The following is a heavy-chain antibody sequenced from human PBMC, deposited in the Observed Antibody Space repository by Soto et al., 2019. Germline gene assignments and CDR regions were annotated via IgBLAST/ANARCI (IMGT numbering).Heavy chain of an antibody. D-gene: IGHD3-22*01. CDR2: IYCTGGT. CDR1: GDPINTDYY. J-gene: IGHJ5*01. CDR3: ARETASKDFDSHSYFPHFDS. Sequence: QVQLQESGPGLVKPSQTLSLTCTVSGDPINTDYYWSWIRQPPGKGLEWIGHIYCTGGTFYSPSLKSRLALSVATSKDQFSRRLSSVTAADTAVYYCARETASKDFDSHSYFPHFDSWGQGALVTVSS. V-gene: IGHV4-30-4*01.